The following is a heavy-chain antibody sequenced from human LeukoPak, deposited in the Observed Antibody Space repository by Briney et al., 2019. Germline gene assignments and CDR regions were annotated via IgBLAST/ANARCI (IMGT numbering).Heavy chain of an antibody. J-gene: IGHJ4*02. V-gene: IGHV3-23*01. Sequence: GGSLRLSCAASGFTFSSYAMSWVRAAPGKGLEWVSDISGSGGSTYYADSVKGRFTISRDNAKNSLYLQMNSLRAEDTAVYYCARNLPAADYWGQGTLVTVSS. CDR2: ISGSGGST. CDR3: ARNLPAADY. CDR1: GFTFSSYA. D-gene: IGHD2-2*01.